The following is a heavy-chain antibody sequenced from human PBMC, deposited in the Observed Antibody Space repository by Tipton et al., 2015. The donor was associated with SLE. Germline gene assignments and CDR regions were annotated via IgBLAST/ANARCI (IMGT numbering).Heavy chain of an antibody. CDR1: GYSISSAYY. CDR2: IYYSGST. Sequence: TLSLTCDVSGYSISSAYYWGWIRQPPGKGLEWIGYIYYSGSTNYNPSLKSRVTISVDTSKNQFSLKLSSVTAADTAVYYCARRLYYYDSSGFFDLWGRGTLVTVSS. J-gene: IGHJ2*01. CDR3: ARRLYYYDSSGFFDL. V-gene: IGHV4-38-2*01. D-gene: IGHD3-22*01.